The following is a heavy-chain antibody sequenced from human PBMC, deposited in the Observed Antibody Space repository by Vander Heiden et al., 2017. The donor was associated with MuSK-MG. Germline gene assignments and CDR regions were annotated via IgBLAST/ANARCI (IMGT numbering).Heavy chain of an antibody. J-gene: IGHJ1*01. V-gene: IGHV3-33*01. CDR3: ARGHSSWYSAEYFQH. CDR2: IWYDGSNK. Sequence: QVQLVESGGGVVQPGRSLRLSCAASGFTLRGYGMHWVRQAPGKGLEWVAVIWYDGSNKYYADSVKGRFTISRDNSKNTLYLQMNSLRAEDTAVYYCARGHSSWYSAEYFQHWGQGTLVTVSS. D-gene: IGHD6-13*01. CDR1: GFTLRGYG.